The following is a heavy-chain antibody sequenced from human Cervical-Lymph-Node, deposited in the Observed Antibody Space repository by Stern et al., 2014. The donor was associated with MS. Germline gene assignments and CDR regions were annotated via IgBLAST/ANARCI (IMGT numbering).Heavy chain of an antibody. CDR2: CFPGGSDI. CDR1: GYTFTSYW. V-gene: IGHV5-51*01. J-gene: IGHJ4*02. Sequence: EVQLVESGPEVKRPGESLKISCQASGYTFTSYWIGWVRQMPGKGLEWLATCFPGGSDIRYSPSFQGQGPISAEKSTSPAYLQWNNLKASDTAIYYCARQRYFDYWGQGTLVTVSS. CDR3: ARQRYFDY.